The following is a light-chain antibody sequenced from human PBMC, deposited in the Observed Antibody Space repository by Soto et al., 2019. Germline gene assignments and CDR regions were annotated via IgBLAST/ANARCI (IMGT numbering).Light chain of an antibody. Sequence: DIVMTQSPDSLAVSLGERATIDCKSSQSFLYSSNNKNYLAWYQQKPGQPPKLLIYWASTRESGVPDRFSGSGSGTDFTLTISSLQPEDFATYYCQQSYSTPFTFGPGTKVDIK. J-gene: IGKJ3*01. CDR3: QQSYSTPFT. V-gene: IGKV4-1*01. CDR1: QSFLYSSNNKNY. CDR2: WAS.